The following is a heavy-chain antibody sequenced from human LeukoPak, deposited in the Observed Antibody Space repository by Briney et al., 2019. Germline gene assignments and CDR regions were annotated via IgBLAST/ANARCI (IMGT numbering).Heavy chain of an antibody. CDR3: ARANSSGWYHPSAFDI. CDR1: GGSISSGNYY. Sequence: SETLSLTCTVSGGSISSGNYYWTWIRQPAGKGLEWIGRIYTSGSTNYNPSLKSRLTISVDTSKNHFSLKLSSVTAADTAVYYCARANSSGWYHPSAFDIWGQGTMVTVSS. D-gene: IGHD6-19*01. J-gene: IGHJ3*02. V-gene: IGHV4-61*02. CDR2: IYTSGST.